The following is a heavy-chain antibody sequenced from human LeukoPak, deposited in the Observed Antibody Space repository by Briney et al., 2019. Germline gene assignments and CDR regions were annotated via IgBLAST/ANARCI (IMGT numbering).Heavy chain of an antibody. Sequence: PSETLSLTCAVYGGSFSGYYWSWIRQPPGKGLGWIGEINHSGSTNYNPSLKSRVTISVDTSKNQFSLKLSSVTAADTAVYYCARDRRVGNSGSYFRWFDPWGQGTLVTVSS. V-gene: IGHV4-34*01. J-gene: IGHJ5*02. CDR3: ARDRRVGNSGSYFRWFDP. CDR1: GGSFSGYY. CDR2: INHSGST. D-gene: IGHD1-26*01.